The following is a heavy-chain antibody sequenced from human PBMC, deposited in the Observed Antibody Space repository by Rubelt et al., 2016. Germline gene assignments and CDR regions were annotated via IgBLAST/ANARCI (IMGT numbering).Heavy chain of an antibody. CDR3: AREKYYDILTGYYGPYFDY. CDR2: IWYDGSNK. D-gene: IGHD3-9*01. Sequence: GLEWVAVIWYDGSNKYYADSVKGRFTISRDNSKNTLYLQMNSLRAEDTAVYYCAREKYYDILTGYYGPYFDYWGQGTTVTVSS. V-gene: IGHV3-33*01. J-gene: IGHJ4*02.